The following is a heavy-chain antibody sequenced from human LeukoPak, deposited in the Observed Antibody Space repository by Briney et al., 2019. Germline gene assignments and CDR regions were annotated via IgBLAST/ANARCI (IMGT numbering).Heavy chain of an antibody. Sequence: SETLSLTCAVYGGSFSGYYWSWIRQPPGKGLEWIGEINHSGSTNYNPSLKSRVTISVDTSKNQFSLKLSSVTAADTAVYYCARESIAARPHAFDIWGQGTMVTVSS. D-gene: IGHD6-6*01. V-gene: IGHV4-34*01. J-gene: IGHJ3*02. CDR3: ARESIAARPHAFDI. CDR2: INHSGST. CDR1: GGSFSGYY.